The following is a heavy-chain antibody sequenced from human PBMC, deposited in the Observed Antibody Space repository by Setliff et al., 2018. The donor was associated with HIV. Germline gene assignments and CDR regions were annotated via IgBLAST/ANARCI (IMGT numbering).Heavy chain of an antibody. CDR2: INPNSGGT. J-gene: IGHJ4*02. D-gene: IGHD3-22*01. V-gene: IGHV1-2*02. Sequence: ASVKVSCKASGGTFSSYAISWVRQAPGQGLEWMGGINPNSGGTNYAQKFQGRVTMTRDTSISTAYMELSRLRSDDTAVYYCARGIVVTDYWGQGTLVTVSS. CDR1: GGTFSSYA. CDR3: ARGIVVTDY.